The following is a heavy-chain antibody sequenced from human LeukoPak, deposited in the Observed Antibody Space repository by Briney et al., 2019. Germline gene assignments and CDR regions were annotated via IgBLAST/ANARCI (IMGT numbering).Heavy chain of an antibody. V-gene: IGHV3-74*01. CDR3: ARAQMGAPTDY. Sequence: GGSLRLSCAASGFTFSNYAMYWVRQAPGKGLVWVSRISSDGGSIIYADSVKGRFTISRDIAKNTLYLQMNSLRAEDTAVYYCARAQMGAPTDYWGQGTLVTVSS. CDR1: GFTFSNYA. CDR2: ISSDGGSI. D-gene: IGHD1-26*01. J-gene: IGHJ4*02.